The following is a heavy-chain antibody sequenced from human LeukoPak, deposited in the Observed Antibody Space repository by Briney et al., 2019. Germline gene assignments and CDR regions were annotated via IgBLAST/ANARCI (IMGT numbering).Heavy chain of an antibody. V-gene: IGHV1-46*01. D-gene: IGHD3-22*01. J-gene: IGHJ3*02. CDR3: ARDWDDSSGYYYEDAFDI. Sequence: RASVKVSCKASGYTFTSYYMHWVRQAPGQGLEWMGIINPSGGSTSYAQKFQGRVTMTRDMSTSTVYMELSSLRSEDTAVYYCARDWDDSSGYYYEDAFDIWGQGTMVTVSS. CDR2: INPSGGST. CDR1: GYTFTSYY.